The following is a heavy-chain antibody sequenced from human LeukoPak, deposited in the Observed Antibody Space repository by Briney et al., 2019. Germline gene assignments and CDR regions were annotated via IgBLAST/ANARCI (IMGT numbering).Heavy chain of an antibody. V-gene: IGHV4-38-2*01. Sequence: SETLSLTCAVSGYSISNGYYWGWIRQPPGEGLEWIGTIYHSGSTYYNPSLKSRVTISVDTSKNQFSLKLSSVTAADTAVYYCARHEPGIAVALVVYWGQGTLVTVSS. D-gene: IGHD6-19*01. CDR3: ARHEPGIAVALVVY. CDR1: GYSISNGYY. CDR2: IYHSGST. J-gene: IGHJ4*02.